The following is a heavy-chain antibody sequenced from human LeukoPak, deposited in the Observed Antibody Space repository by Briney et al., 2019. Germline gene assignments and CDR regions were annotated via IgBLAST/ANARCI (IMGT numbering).Heavy chain of an antibody. Sequence: GGSLRLSCAASGFSVSSNYMSWVRQAPGKGLEWVSAISGSGGSTYYADSVKGRFTISRDNSKNTLYLQMNSLRAEDTAVYYCAKTLDCSSTSCQFDYWGQGTLVTVSS. CDR3: AKTLDCSSTSCQFDY. J-gene: IGHJ4*02. CDR1: GFSVSSNY. CDR2: ISGSGGST. V-gene: IGHV3-23*01. D-gene: IGHD2-2*01.